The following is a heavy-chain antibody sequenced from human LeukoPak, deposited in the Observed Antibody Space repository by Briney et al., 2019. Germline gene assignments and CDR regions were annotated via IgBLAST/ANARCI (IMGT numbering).Heavy chain of an antibody. J-gene: IGHJ4*02. V-gene: IGHV3-11*04. CDR1: GFTFSDYY. CDR3: AAERIQLWLQSFAY. CDR2: ISSSGSTI. Sequence: GGSLRLSCAASGFTFSDYYMSWIRQAPGKGLEWVSYISSSGSTIYYADSVKGRFTISRDNAKNSLYLQMNSLRAEDTAVYHCAAERIQLWLQSFAYWGQGTLVTVSS. D-gene: IGHD5-18*01.